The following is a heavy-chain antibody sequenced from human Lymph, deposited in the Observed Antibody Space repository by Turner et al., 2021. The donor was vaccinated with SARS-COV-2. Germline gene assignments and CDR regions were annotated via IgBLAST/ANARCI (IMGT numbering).Heavy chain of an antibody. CDR3: ARGRRDSYSGSYDSWFDP. V-gene: IGHV1-69*04. CDR2: IIPILGIA. CDR1: GGTFSSYA. J-gene: IGHJ5*02. D-gene: IGHD1-26*01. Sequence: GAEVKTPGSSVKVSCKASGGTFSSYAISWVRQAPGQGLEWMGWIIPILGIANYAQKFQGRVTITADKSTSTAYMELSSLRSEDTAVYYCARGRRDSYSGSYDSWFDPWGQGTLVTVSS.